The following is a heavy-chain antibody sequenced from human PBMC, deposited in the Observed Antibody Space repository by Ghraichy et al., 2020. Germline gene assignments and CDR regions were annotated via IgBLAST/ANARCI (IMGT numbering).Heavy chain of an antibody. CDR3: ARDLRDFGDYKASH. J-gene: IGHJ4*02. CDR1: GFTFTNYG. CDR2: VNTDGSIT. Sequence: GGSLRLSCKTSGFTFTNYGMHWVRQAPGKGLVWVSRVNTDGSITSYADSVRGRFTISKDTAKNTLYLQMDSLRVEDTAVYFCARDLRDFGDYKASHWGQGTLVTVSS. D-gene: IGHD4-17*01. V-gene: IGHV3-74*01.